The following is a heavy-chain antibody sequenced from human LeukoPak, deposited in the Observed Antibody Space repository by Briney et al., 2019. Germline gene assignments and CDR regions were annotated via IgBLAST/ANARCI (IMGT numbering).Heavy chain of an antibody. J-gene: IGHJ4*02. CDR2: IYYNGNT. CDR1: GDSISTYY. V-gene: IGHV4-59*08. Sequence: PSETLSLTCTVSGDSISTYYWSWIRQPPGKGLEWIGYIYYNGNTKYNPSLKSRVTISVDTSKNQFSLKLSSVTAADTAVYYCARQRGRYYGSGSFYYFDYWGQGTLVTVSS. CDR3: ARQRGRYYGSGSFYYFDY. D-gene: IGHD3-10*01.